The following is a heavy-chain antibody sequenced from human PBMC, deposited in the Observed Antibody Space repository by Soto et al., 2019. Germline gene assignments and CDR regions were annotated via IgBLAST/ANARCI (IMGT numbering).Heavy chain of an antibody. V-gene: IGHV2-5*02. CDR3: AHVRLYDILTGYYALFDY. D-gene: IGHD3-9*01. J-gene: IGHJ4*02. Sequence: GSGPTLVNPTQTLTLTCTFSGFSLSTSGVGVGWIRQPPGKALEWLALIYWDDDKRYSPSLKSRLTITKDTSKNQVVLTMTNMDPVGTATYYCAHVRLYDILTGYYALFDYWGQGTLVTVSS. CDR1: GFSLSTSGVG. CDR2: IYWDDDK.